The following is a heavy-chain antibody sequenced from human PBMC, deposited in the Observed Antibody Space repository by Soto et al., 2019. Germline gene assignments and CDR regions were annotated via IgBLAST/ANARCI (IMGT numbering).Heavy chain of an antibody. D-gene: IGHD3-22*01. J-gene: IGHJ3*02. Sequence: PSETLSLTCTVSGGSISSSSYYWGWIRQPAGKGLEWIGSIYYSGSTYYNPSLKSRVTISVDTSKNQFSLKLSSVTAADTAVYYCARTYDGSGPNSGGYGFDIWGQGTMVTVSS. CDR3: ARTYDGSGPNSGGYGFDI. CDR2: IYYSGST. V-gene: IGHV4-39*07. CDR1: GGSISSSSYY.